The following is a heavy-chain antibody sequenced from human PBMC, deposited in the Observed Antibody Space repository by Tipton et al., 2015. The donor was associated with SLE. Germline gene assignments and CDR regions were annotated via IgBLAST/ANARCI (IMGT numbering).Heavy chain of an antibody. D-gene: IGHD1-14*01. V-gene: IGHV4-31*02. CDR2: IYYSGRT. Sequence: LRLSCTVSGGSINSGAYYWSWIRQHTGKGLEWIGYIYYSGRTYYNPSLKSRVTISVDTSKNQFSLKLSSVTAGDTAVYYCARQGTTRSPFDYWGQGTLVTVSS. CDR3: ARQGTTRSPFDY. J-gene: IGHJ4*02. CDR1: GGSINSGAYY.